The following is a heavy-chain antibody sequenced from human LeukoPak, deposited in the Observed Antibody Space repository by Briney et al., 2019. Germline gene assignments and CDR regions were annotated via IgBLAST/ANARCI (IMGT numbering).Heavy chain of an antibody. CDR2: INPNSGGT. D-gene: IGHD3-22*01. J-gene: IGHJ6*02. Sequence: GASVKVSCKASGYTFTGYYMHWVRQAPGQGLEWMGWINPNSGGTNYAQEFQGRVTMTRDTSISTAYMELSRLRSDDTAVYYCARVIDDSSGYSDYYGMDVWGQGTTVTVSS. CDR3: ARVIDDSSGYSDYYGMDV. V-gene: IGHV1-2*02. CDR1: GYTFTGYY.